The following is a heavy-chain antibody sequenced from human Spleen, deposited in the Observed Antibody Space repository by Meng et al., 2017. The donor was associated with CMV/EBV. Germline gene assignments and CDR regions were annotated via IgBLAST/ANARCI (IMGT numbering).Heavy chain of an antibody. CDR3: ARTDSPFTTWGPYFDY. V-gene: IGHV5-51*01. CDR1: GYRFTTYW. CDR2: IYPGVSDT. J-gene: IGHJ4*02. Sequence: GESLKISCQVSGYRFTTYWIGWVRQVPGKGLEWMAIIYPGVSDTRYSPSFLGQITISADKSITTAYLQWSDLKASDTAMYYCARTDSPFTTWGPYFDYWGQGTLVTVSS. D-gene: IGHD7-27*01.